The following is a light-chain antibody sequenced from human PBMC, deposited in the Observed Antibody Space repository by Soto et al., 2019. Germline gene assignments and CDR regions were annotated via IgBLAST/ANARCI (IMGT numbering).Light chain of an antibody. V-gene: IGLV2-14*01. CDR2: EVS. J-gene: IGLJ1*01. CDR1: SSDVGGYNY. CDR3: SVYTSSSTLNV. Sequence: QSVLTQPASVSGSPGQSITISCTGTSSDVGGYNYVSWYQQHPGKAPKLMIYEVSNRPSGVSNRFSGSKSGNTASLTISGLQDEDEADYYCSVYTSSSTLNVFGTGTKVTVL.